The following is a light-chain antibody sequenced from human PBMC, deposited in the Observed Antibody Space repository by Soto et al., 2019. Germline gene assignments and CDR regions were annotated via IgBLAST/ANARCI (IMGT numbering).Light chain of an antibody. J-gene: IGLJ1*01. Sequence: QPALTQPRSVSGSPGQSVTISCTGTSSDVGVYNYVSWYQQYPGKAPKIMIYDVSKRPSGVPDRFSGSKSDNTASLTISGLQAEDEADYYCCPYAGSYTFVFGIGTKVTVL. CDR1: SSDVGVYNY. CDR2: DVS. V-gene: IGLV2-11*01. CDR3: CPYAGSYTFV.